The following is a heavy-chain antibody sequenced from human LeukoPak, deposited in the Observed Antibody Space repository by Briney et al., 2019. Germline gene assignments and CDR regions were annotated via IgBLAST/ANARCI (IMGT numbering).Heavy chain of an antibody. CDR3: AKDLSVRHIVGKNVFDY. CDR1: GFTFSSYA. Sequence: PGGSLRLSCAASGFTFSSYAMSWVRQAPGKGLEWVSAISGSGGSTYYADSVKGRFTISRDSSKNTLYLQMKSLGAEDTAVYYCAKDLSVRHIVGKNVFDYWGQGTLVTVSS. J-gene: IGHJ4*02. V-gene: IGHV3-23*01. CDR2: ISGSGGST. D-gene: IGHD2-21*01.